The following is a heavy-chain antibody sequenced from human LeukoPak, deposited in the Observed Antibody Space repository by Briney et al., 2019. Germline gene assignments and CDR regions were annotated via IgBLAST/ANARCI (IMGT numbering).Heavy chain of an antibody. D-gene: IGHD6-19*01. Sequence: SVKVSCKASGCTFSSYAISWVRQAPGQGLEWMGRINPILGIANYAQKFQGRVTITADKSTSTAYMELSSLRSEDTAVYYCASRLAVAGTIPDYWGQGTLVTVSS. V-gene: IGHV1-69*04. J-gene: IGHJ4*02. CDR2: INPILGIA. CDR3: ASRLAVAGTIPDY. CDR1: GCTFSSYA.